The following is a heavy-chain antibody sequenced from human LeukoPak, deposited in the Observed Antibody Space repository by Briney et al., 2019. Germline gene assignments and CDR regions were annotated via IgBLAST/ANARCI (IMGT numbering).Heavy chain of an antibody. D-gene: IGHD6-25*01. Sequence: GASVKVSCKASGYSFTNYAVHWVRQAPGQGLEWMGWINTNTGNPTYAQGFTGRFVFSLDTSVSTAYLQISSLKAEDTAVYYCARQGSGYIYPYYFDYWGQGTLVTVSS. CDR2: INTNTGNP. J-gene: IGHJ4*02. CDR3: ARQGSGYIYPYYFDY. V-gene: IGHV7-4-1*02. CDR1: GYSFTNYA.